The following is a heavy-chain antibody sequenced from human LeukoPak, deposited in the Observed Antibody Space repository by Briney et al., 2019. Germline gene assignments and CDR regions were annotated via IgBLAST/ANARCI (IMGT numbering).Heavy chain of an antibody. D-gene: IGHD6-19*01. CDR1: GGSFSGYY. CDR2: INHSGST. CDR3: ARDREAVAGTIFFDY. Sequence: SETLSLTCAVYGGSFSGYYWSWIRQPPGKGLEWIGEINHSGSTNYNPSLKSRVTISVDTSKNQFSLKLSSVTAADTAVYYCARDREAVAGTIFFDYWGQGTLVTVSS. J-gene: IGHJ4*02. V-gene: IGHV4-34*01.